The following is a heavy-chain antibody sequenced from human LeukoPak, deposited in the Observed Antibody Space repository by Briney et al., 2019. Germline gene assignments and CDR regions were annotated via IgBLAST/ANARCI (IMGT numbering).Heavy chain of an antibody. CDR1: GGTFSSYA. D-gene: IGHD1-26*01. Sequence: SVKVSCKASGGTFSSYAISWVRQAPGQGLEWMGRIIPIFGTANYAQKFQGRVTITTDESTSTAYMELSSLRSEDTAVYYCARGAIVGATHFDYWGQGTLVTASS. CDR2: IIPIFGTA. J-gene: IGHJ4*02. CDR3: ARGAIVGATHFDY. V-gene: IGHV1-69*05.